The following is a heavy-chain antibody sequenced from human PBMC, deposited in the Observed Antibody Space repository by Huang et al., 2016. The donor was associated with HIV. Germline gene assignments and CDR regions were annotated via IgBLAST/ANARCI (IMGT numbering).Heavy chain of an antibody. CDR2: SYPRDSET. Sequence: EVLLVQSGAELKEPGESLKISCKASGYGFSSYWIGWVRQKPGKGLEWRGHSYPRDSETKYSPSVDGQVTIAADKSTRTAYLQWESLKAPDTAIYFCARQVDGFRSHFDFWGQGTLVSVSS. V-gene: IGHV5-51*01. CDR1: GYGFSSYW. J-gene: IGHJ4*02. D-gene: IGHD5-18*01. CDR3: ARQVDGFRSHFDF.